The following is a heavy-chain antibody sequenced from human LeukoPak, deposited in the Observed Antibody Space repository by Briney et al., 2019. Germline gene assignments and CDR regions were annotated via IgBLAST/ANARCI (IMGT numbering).Heavy chain of an antibody. CDR3: AKSITMIVVVTHYFDY. D-gene: IGHD3-22*01. Sequence: GGSLRLSCAAPGFTFSSYAMSWVRQAPGKGLEWVSAISGSGGSTYYADSVKGRFTISRDNSKNTLYLQMNSLRAEDTAVYYCAKSITMIVVVTHYFDYWGQGTLVTVSS. CDR2: ISGSGGST. V-gene: IGHV3-23*01. CDR1: GFTFSSYA. J-gene: IGHJ4*02.